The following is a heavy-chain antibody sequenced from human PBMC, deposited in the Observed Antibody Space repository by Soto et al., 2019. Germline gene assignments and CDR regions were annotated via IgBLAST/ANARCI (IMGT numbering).Heavy chain of an antibody. CDR1: GFTFSDYY. J-gene: IGHJ4*02. Sequence: GGSLRLSCAASGFTFSDYYMSWIRRAPGKGLEWVSYISSSSSYTNYADSVKGRFTISRDNAKNSLYLQMNSLRAEDTAVYYCTSQWLQDYWGQGTLVTVSS. CDR2: ISSSSSYT. CDR3: TSQWLQDY. V-gene: IGHV3-11*06. D-gene: IGHD5-12*01.